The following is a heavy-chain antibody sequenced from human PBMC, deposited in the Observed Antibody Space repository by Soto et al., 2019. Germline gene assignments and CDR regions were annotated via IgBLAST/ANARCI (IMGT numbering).Heavy chain of an antibody. CDR1: GFTFSNAW. J-gene: IGHJ4*02. CDR3: TTERKEEPGFLDY. D-gene: IGHD3-10*01. Sequence: GGSLRLSCAASGFTFSNAWMSWVRQAPGKGLEWVGRIKSKTDGGTTDYAAPVKGRFTISRDDSKNTLYLQMNSLKTEDTAVYYCTTERKEEPGFLDYWGQGTLVTVSS. V-gene: IGHV3-15*01. CDR2: IKSKTDGGTT.